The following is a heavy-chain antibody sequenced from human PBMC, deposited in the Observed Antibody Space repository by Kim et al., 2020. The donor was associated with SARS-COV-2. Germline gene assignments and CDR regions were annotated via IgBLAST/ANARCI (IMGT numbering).Heavy chain of an antibody. D-gene: IGHD6-13*01. CDR2: ISWNSGSI. CDR1: GFTFDDYA. J-gene: IGHJ4*01. CDR3: AKVGYSSSWYRLDFDY. Sequence: GGSLRLSCAASGFTFDDYAMHWVRQAPGKGLEWVSGISWNSGSIGYADSVKGRFTISRDNAKNSLYLQMNSLRAEDTALYYCAKVGYSSSWYRLDFDYWGQGTLVTVPS. V-gene: IGHV3-9*01.